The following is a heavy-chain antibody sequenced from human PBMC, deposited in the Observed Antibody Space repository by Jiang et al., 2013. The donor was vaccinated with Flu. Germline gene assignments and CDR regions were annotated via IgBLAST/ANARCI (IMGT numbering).Heavy chain of an antibody. V-gene: IGHV1-2*04. CDR2: INPNSGGT. Sequence: GAEVKKPGASVKVSCKASGYTFTGYYMHWVRQAPGQGLEWMGWINPNSGGTNYAQKFQGWVTMTRDTSISTAYMELSRLRSDDTAVYYCARAADSGYSGSGPYWYFDLWGRGTLVTVSS. CDR1: GYTFTGYY. J-gene: IGHJ2*01. D-gene: IGHD5-12*01. CDR3: ARAADSGYSGSGPYWYFDL.